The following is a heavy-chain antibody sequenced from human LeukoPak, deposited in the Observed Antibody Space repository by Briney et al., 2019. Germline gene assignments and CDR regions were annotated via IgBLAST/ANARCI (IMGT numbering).Heavy chain of an antibody. CDR3: ARDRGWQQFDY. Sequence: GGALRLSCVASGFTLSSSLITWVRQAPGMGGERVANIKADGTGKYYVDSVRGRFSISRDNAKNSLYLELNSLRAEDTGVYFCARDRGWQQFDYWGQGTLVTVSS. CDR1: GFTLSSSL. CDR2: IKADGTGK. J-gene: IGHJ4*02. V-gene: IGHV3-7*01. D-gene: IGHD5-24*01.